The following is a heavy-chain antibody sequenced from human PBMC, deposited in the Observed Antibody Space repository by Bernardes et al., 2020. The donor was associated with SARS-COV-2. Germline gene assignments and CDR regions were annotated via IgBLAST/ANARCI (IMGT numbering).Heavy chain of an antibody. V-gene: IGHV3-21*01. Sequence: GGSLRLSCAASGFTFSSYSMNWVRQAPGKGLEWVSSIISSSSYIYYADSVKGRFTISRDNAKNSLYLQMNSLRAEDTAVYYFASQPAAIPDYYYYYGMDVWGQGTTVNVSS. J-gene: IGHJ6*02. CDR3: ASQPAAIPDYYYYYGMDV. D-gene: IGHD2-2*01. CDR2: IISSSSYI. CDR1: GFTFSSYS.